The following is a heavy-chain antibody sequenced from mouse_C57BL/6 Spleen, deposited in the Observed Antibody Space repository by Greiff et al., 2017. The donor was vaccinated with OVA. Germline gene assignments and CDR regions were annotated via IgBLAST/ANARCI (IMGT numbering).Heavy chain of an antibody. V-gene: IGHV5-6*01. CDR1: GFTFSSYG. J-gene: IGHJ4*01. D-gene: IGHD2-3*01. Sequence: EVQVVESGGDLVKPGGSLKLSCAASGFTFSSYGMSWVRQTPDKRLEWVATISSGGSYTYYPDSVKGRFTISRDNAKNTLYLQMSSLKSEDTAMYYCARPGYSYAMDYWGQGTSVTVSS. CDR3: ARPGYSYAMDY. CDR2: ISSGGSYT.